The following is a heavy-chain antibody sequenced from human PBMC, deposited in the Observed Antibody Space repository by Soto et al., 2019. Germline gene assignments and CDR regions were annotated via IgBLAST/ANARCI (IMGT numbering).Heavy chain of an antibody. CDR3: ARVDCISTSCYVDY. V-gene: IGHV4-61*08. CDR1: GDSVSSSDYY. J-gene: IGHJ4*02. CDR2: ISYSGGT. D-gene: IGHD2-2*01. Sequence: SETLSLTCTVSGDSVSSSDYYWMWIRQPPEKGLEWLGYISYSGGTNHNPSLKSRVSISGDTSKNQFSLKLSSVIAADTAVYYCARVDCISTSCYVDYWGQGTLVTVSS.